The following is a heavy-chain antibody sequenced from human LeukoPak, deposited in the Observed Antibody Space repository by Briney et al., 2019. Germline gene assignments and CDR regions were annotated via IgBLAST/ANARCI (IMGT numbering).Heavy chain of an antibody. CDR2: ISSSSSYI. CDR3: ARGGYCSGASCMYYFDY. J-gene: IGHJ4*02. D-gene: IGHD2-15*01. Sequence: PGGSLRLSCAASGFTFSSYSMNWVRQAPGKGLEWVSSISSSSSYIYYADSVKGRFTISRDNAKNSLYLQMNSLRAEDTAVYYCARGGYCSGASCMYYFDYWGQGTLVTVSS. CDR1: GFTFSSYS. V-gene: IGHV3-21*01.